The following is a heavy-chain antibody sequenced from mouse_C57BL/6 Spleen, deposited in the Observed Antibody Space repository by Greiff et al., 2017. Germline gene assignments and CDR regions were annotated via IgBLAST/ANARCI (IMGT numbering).Heavy chain of an antibody. J-gene: IGHJ2*01. Sequence: EVQLQQSGAELVKPGASVKLSCTASGFNIKDYYMHWVKQRTEQGLEWIGRIDPEDGETKYAPTFQGRATITADTSTNTAYLQLSSLTAEDTAVYYCARFGGNYYFDYWGQGTTLTVSA. D-gene: IGHD1-1*02. CDR2: IDPEDGET. CDR1: GFNIKDYY. CDR3: ARFGGNYYFDY. V-gene: IGHV14-2*01.